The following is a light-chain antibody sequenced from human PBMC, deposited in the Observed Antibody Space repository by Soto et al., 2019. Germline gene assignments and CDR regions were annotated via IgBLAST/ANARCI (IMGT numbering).Light chain of an antibody. CDR1: SSDVGRYNL. CDR2: EGT. Sequence: QSALTQPASVSGSPGQSITISCTGTSSDVGRYNLVSWYQQYPDKAPKLMIYEGTKRSSGVSNRFSGSKSGNTASLTISWLQAEDEADYYCSSYAGTATFVVFGGGTKLTVL. V-gene: IGLV2-23*03. J-gene: IGLJ2*01. CDR3: SSYAGTATFVV.